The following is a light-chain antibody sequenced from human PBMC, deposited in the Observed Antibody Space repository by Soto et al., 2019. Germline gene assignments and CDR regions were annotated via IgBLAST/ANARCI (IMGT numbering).Light chain of an antibody. V-gene: IGLV1-44*01. J-gene: IGLJ2*01. CDR1: SSNIGKNT. CDR3: AAWDDSLNGVV. Sequence: QSVLTQPPSASGTPGQRVTISYSGSSSNIGKNTVNWYQQLPGTAPTLLIYSNNQRPSGVPDRFSGSKSGTSASLAISGLQSEDEADYYCAAWDDSLNGVVFGGGTKLTVL. CDR2: SNN.